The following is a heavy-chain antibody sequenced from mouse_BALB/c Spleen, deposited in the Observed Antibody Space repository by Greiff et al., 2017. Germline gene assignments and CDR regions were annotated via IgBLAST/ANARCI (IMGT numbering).Heavy chain of an antibody. CDR3: ARDGGYYGNPDWYFDV. CDR2: ISDGGSYT. D-gene: IGHD2-1*01. J-gene: IGHJ1*01. CDR1: GFTFSDYY. V-gene: IGHV5-4*02. Sequence: EVKVVESGGGLVKPGGSLKLSCAASGFTFSDYYMYWVRQTPEKRLEWVATISDGGSYTYYPDSVKGRFTISRDNAKNNLYLQMSSLKSEDTAMYYCARDGGYYGNPDWYFDVWGAGTTVTVSS.